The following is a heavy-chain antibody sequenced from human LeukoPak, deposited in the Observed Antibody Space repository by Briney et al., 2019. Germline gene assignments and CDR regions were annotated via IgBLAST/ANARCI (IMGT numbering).Heavy chain of an antibody. CDR1: GGSISSSSYY. D-gene: IGHD3-22*01. CDR2: IYYSGST. J-gene: IGHJ4*02. CDR3: ARAPTYYYDSSGYLDY. Sequence: PSETLSLTCTVSGGSISSSSYYWGWIRQPPGKGLEWIGSIYYSGSTYYNPSLKSRVTISVDTSKNQFSLKLSSVTAADTAVYYCARAPTYYYDSSGYLDYWGQGTLVTVSS. V-gene: IGHV4-39*07.